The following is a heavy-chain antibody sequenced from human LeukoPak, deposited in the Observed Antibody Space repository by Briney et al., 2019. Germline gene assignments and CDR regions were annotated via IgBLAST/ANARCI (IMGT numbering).Heavy chain of an antibody. J-gene: IGHJ4*02. CDR2: IYYSGST. CDR1: GGSISSGGYY. CDR3: ARHQTVLLWFGESGPIDY. D-gene: IGHD3-10*01. Sequence: SQTLSLTCTVSGGSISSGGYYWSWIRQPPGKGLEWIGYIYYSGSTYYNPSLKSRVTIPVDTSKNQFSLKLSSVTAADTAVYYCARHQTVLLWFGESGPIDYWGQGTLVTVSS. V-gene: IGHV4-30-2*03.